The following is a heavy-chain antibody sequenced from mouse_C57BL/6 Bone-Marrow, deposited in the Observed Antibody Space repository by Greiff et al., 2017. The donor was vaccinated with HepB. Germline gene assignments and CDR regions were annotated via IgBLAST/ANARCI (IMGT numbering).Heavy chain of an antibody. Sequence: VQLQQSGAELVRPGTSVKVSCKASGYAFTNYLIEWVKQRPGQGLEWIGVINPGSGGTNYTEKFKGKATLTADKSSSTAYMQLSSLTSEDSAVDFCARGDFDYWGQGTTLTVSS. J-gene: IGHJ2*01. CDR3: ARGDFDY. CDR2: INPGSGGT. V-gene: IGHV1-54*01. CDR1: GYAFTNYL.